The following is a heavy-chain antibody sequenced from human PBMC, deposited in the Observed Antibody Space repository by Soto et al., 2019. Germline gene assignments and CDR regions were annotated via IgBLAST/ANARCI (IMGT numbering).Heavy chain of an antibody. CDR3: AGGFGEERGIEF. D-gene: IGHD3-10*01. CDR1: GGSVTSLGYS. V-gene: IGHV4-30-2*01. Sequence: QLQLQESGSGLVKPSQTLSLTCAVSGGSVTSLGYSWSWIRQPPGKGLEWIGYIYHTGSTYYNPSVKSRVAISLDRSKNHFSLRLSSVTAADTAVYFCAGGFGEERGIEFWGQGTLVTVSS. CDR2: IYHTGST. J-gene: IGHJ4*02.